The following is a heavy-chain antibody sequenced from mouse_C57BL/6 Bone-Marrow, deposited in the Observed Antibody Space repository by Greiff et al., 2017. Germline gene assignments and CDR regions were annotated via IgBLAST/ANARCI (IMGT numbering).Heavy chain of an antibody. Sequence: QVQLQQPGAELVRPGTSVKLSCKASGYTFTSYWMHWVKQRPGQGLEWIGVIDPSDSYTNYNQKFKGKATLTVDTSSSTAYMQLSSLTSEYSAVDYCARGELLRFAYWGQGTLVTVSA. CDR2: IDPSDSYT. CDR1: GYTFTSYW. V-gene: IGHV1-59*01. J-gene: IGHJ3*01. CDR3: ARGELLRFAY. D-gene: IGHD2-12*01.